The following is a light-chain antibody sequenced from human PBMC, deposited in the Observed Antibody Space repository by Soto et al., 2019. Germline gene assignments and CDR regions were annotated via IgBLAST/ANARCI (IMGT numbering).Light chain of an antibody. CDR1: QSVSSIS. CDR2: GAS. CDR3: QQYGSSPFT. V-gene: IGKV3-20*01. Sequence: DIVLTQSPGTLSLSPGERATLSCRASQSVSSISLAWYLQKPGQAPRLLVYGASSRATGIPDRFSGSGSGTDLTLTISRLEPEDFAVYYCQQYGSSPFTFGPGAKVDIK. J-gene: IGKJ3*01.